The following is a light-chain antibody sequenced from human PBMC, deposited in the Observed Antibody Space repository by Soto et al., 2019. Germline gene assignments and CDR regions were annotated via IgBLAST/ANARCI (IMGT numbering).Light chain of an antibody. J-gene: IGKJ1*01. Sequence: DIVLTQSPGTLSLSPGERATLSCRASQSVTSSYLAWYQQKPGQAPTLLIYGASTRLTGIPDRFSGSGSGTDFTLTISRLEPEDFAVYYCQQYAGSPRTFGQGTKVEIK. V-gene: IGKV3-20*01. CDR2: GAS. CDR3: QQYAGSPRT. CDR1: QSVTSSY.